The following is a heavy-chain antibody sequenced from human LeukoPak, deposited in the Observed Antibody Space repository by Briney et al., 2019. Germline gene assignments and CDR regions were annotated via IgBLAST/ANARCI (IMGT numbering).Heavy chain of an antibody. J-gene: IGHJ3*02. CDR3: ARNILTGYDAFDI. Sequence: SETLSLTCAVYGGSFSGYYWSWIRQPPGKGLEWIGEINHSGSTNYNPSLKSRVTISVDTSKNQFSLKLSSVTAADTAVYYCARNILTGYDAFDIWGQGTMVTASS. CDR2: INHSGST. CDR1: GGSFSGYY. V-gene: IGHV4-34*01. D-gene: IGHD3-9*01.